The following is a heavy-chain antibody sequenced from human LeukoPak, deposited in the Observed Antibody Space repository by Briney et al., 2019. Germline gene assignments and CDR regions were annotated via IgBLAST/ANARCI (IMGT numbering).Heavy chain of an antibody. D-gene: IGHD2/OR15-2a*01. CDR1: GYDFANYW. CDR2: VYPAGSTI. V-gene: IGHV5-51*01. CDR3: ARRKFYDTWFDP. Sequence: GESLKISYKGSGYDFANYWIGWVRQMPGKGLEWMGIVYPAGSTIHYSPSFQGQVTMSVDRSISTAYLQWTSLKASDTAMYFCARRKFYDTWFDPWGQGTLVTVSS. J-gene: IGHJ5*02.